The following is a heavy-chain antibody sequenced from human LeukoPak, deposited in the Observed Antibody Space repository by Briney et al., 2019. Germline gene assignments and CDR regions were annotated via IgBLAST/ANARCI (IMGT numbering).Heavy chain of an antibody. Sequence: GGSLRLSCAASGFMFSSYWMSWVRQAPGKGLEWVSYISSSGSTIYYADSVKGRFTISRDNAKNTLYLQMNSLRAEDTAVYYCARDAGYSSRSPFDPWGQGTLVTVSS. V-gene: IGHV3-48*04. CDR2: ISSSGSTI. CDR3: ARDAGYSSRSPFDP. J-gene: IGHJ5*02. CDR1: GFMFSSYW. D-gene: IGHD6-13*01.